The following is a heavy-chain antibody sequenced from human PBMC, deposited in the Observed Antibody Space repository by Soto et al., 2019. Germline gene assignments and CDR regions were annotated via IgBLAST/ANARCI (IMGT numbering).Heavy chain of an antibody. D-gene: IGHD6-19*01. V-gene: IGHV4-61*01. CDR1: GGSVRSGRFY. CDR2: IYYSGST. CDR3: ARSGSGSGWL. Sequence: QVQLQESGPGLVKPSETLSLTCTVSGGSVRSGRFYWSWIRQPPGKGLEWIGYIYYSGSTKYNPSLRSRVTISVDTSKNQFSLKLTSVTAADTDVYSCARSGSGSGWLGGQGTLVTVSS. J-gene: IGHJ4*02.